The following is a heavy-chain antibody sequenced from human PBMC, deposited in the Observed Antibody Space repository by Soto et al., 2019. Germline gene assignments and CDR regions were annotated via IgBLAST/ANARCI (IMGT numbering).Heavy chain of an antibody. CDR2: MSHSGTP. J-gene: IGHJ5*02. CDR1: GGSISRDGSS. V-gene: IGHV4-30-2*01. Sequence: SETLSLTCAVSGGSISRDGSSRILIRQPPGKGLEWIGYMSHSGTPYYNPSLKSRVTISVDRSNNRFSLKLRSVTAADTAVYYCASYEGTGGSWSYNWFDPWGQGTLVTVSS. CDR3: ASYEGTGGSWSYNWFDP. D-gene: IGHD2-15*01.